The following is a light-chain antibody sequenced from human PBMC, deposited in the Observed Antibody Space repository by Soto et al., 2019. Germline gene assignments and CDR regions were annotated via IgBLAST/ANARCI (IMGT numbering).Light chain of an antibody. CDR3: QEYNSWT. CDR1: QSLSSW. Sequence: IQMTQSPSTLSASVGNMVTITCRASQSLSSWFACYQQKPGKAPXLLIYRASSLKSGVPSRFSGSESGTEFTLTLSSMQPDDSATYYCQEYNSWTFCQGTKVDIK. J-gene: IGKJ1*01. V-gene: IGKV1-5*03. CDR2: RAS.